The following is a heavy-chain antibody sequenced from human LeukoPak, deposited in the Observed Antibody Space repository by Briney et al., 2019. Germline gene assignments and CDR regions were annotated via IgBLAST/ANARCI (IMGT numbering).Heavy chain of an antibody. J-gene: IGHJ4*02. CDR3: ARDPAYYYDSSGPFDY. D-gene: IGHD3-22*01. V-gene: IGHV4-39*02. CDR2: IYYSGST. CDR1: GGSISSSSYY. Sequence: SETLSLTCTVSGGSISSSSYYWGWIRQPPGKGLEWIGSIYYSGSTYYNPSLKSRVTISVDTSKNQFSLKLSSVTAADTAVYYCARDPAYYYDSSGPFDYWGQGTLVTVSS.